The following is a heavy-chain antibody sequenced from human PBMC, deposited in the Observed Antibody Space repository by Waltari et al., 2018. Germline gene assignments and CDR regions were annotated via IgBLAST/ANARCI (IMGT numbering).Heavy chain of an antibody. CDR1: GGSFSGYF. D-gene: IGHD3-10*01. V-gene: IGHV4-34*01. Sequence: QAQLHQWGAGLLKPSETLSLTCAVSGGSFSGYFWSWIRQSPGKGLEWIGEINRDGTANYNPSLKSRVGMSVDTIKGQISRSLSSVTAADAAVYYCARVGDYHGSGRFGLDVWGRGTRVTVSS. CDR2: INRDGTA. J-gene: IGHJ6*02. CDR3: ARVGDYHGSGRFGLDV.